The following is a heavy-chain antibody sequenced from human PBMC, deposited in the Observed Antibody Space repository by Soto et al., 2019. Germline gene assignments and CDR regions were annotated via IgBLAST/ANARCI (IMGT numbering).Heavy chain of an antibody. CDR3: ARDGNVDTAMVTSYYYYGMDV. CDR1: GYTFTSHG. V-gene: IGHV1-18*01. CDR2: ISNHNGGT. J-gene: IGHJ6*02. D-gene: IGHD5-18*01. Sequence: ASVKVSCKASGYTFTSHGVSWVRHAPGQGLEWMGWISNHNGGTNYAQKLQGRVTMTTDTSTSTAYMELRSLRSDDTAVYYCARDGNVDTAMVTSYYYYGMDVWGQGTTVTVSS.